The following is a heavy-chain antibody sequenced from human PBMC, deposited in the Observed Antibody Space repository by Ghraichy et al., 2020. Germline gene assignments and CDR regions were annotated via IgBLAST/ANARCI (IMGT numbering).Heavy chain of an antibody. V-gene: IGHV3-7*01. J-gene: IGHJ6*02. D-gene: IGHD6-19*01. CDR3: ARDAYTSAWYGDYYGLDV. Sequence: GGSLRLSCAASGFTFSAYGMKWVRQAPGKGLEWVANIKRDGSEKYYVDSVKGRFIISRDNAKNSLYLQMNSLRVEDTAVYYCARDAYTSAWYGDYYGLDVWGQGTTVTVSS. CDR2: IKRDGSEK. CDR1: GFTFSAYG.